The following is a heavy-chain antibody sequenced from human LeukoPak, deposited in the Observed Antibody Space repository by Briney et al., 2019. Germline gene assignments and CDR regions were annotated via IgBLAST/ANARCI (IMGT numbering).Heavy chain of an antibody. CDR1: GGSLSSYY. CDR2: IYYSGSH. Sequence: SDPLSLTRSVCGGSLSSYYWRWIRHPPGKGLGWSGYIYYSGSHNYNPPLKSRVTISVDTSKNQFSLKLSSVTPADTAVYYWARVSRYSSSWYGSGYYGMDVWGQGTTVTVSS. CDR3: ARVSRYSSSWYGSGYYGMDV. D-gene: IGHD6-13*01. J-gene: IGHJ6*02. V-gene: IGHV4-59*13.